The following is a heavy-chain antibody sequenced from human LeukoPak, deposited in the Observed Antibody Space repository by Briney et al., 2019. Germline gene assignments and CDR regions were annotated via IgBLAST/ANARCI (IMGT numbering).Heavy chain of an antibody. CDR3: AREASGLLGPRFDY. D-gene: IGHD2-21*02. J-gene: IGHJ4*02. V-gene: IGHV1-18*01. Sequence: GASVKVSCKASGFTFSSYAIIWVRQAPGQGLEWMGWISVYNGNTNYAQKVQGRVTMTTDTSTSTAYMELRSLRSDDTAVYYCAREASGLLGPRFDYWGQGTLVTVSS. CDR1: GFTFSSYA. CDR2: ISVYNGNT.